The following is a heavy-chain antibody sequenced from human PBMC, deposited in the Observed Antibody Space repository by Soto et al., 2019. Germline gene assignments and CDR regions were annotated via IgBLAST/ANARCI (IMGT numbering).Heavy chain of an antibody. CDR2: IWYDGSNK. CDR3: EKDNGYGDFDD. J-gene: IGHJ4*02. V-gene: IGHV3-33*06. Sequence: GGSLRLSCAASGFTFSSYGMHWVRQAPGKGLEWVAVIWYDGSNKYYADSVKGRFTISRDNSKNTLYLQMNSLRAEDTAVYYCEKDNGYGDFDDWGKGPLVTVPS. D-gene: IGHD4-17*01. CDR1: GFTFSSYG.